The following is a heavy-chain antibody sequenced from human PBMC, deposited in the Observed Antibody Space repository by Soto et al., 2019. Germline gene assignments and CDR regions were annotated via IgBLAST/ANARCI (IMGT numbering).Heavy chain of an antibody. J-gene: IGHJ6*02. CDR3: VTAVRGYNANGDL. CDR1: GFTFSSYW. D-gene: IGHD5-12*01. CDR2: IKADGTEK. Sequence: VQLVESGGDLVQPGGSLRLSCVGSGFTFSSYWMGLVRQTPGKGLEWVATIKADGTEKYYVDSVKGRFTFSRDNAKTSVYLEMNSLRAEDTAVYYCVTAVRGYNANGDLWGQGTTVTVSS. V-gene: IGHV3-7*03.